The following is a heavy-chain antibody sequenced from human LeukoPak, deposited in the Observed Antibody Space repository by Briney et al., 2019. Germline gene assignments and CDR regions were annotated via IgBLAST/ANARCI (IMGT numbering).Heavy chain of an antibody. D-gene: IGHD4-17*01. CDR1: GGTFSSYA. J-gene: IGHJ4*02. CDR2: INHNSGGT. Sequence: ASVKVSCKASGGTFSSYAISWVRQAPGQGLEWMGWINHNSGGTNYAQKFQGRVTMTKTPPISTAYMALRAWIANDATVYDCGRTLVGDYVLDYWGRGTLVTVSS. CDR3: GRTLVGDYVLDY. V-gene: IGHV1-2*02.